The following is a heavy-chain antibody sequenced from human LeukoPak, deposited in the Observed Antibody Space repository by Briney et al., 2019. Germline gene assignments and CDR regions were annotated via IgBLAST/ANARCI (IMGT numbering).Heavy chain of an antibody. Sequence: SETLSLTSTVPGYSICSGYYWGWTRQPPGKGLGGIGSIYHSGSTYYNPSLKGPVTTSGDTSKNHFSLKLSAVTAADTAVYYCGRDGSSDYDSSGYYGEYWGQGTLVTVS. J-gene: IGHJ4*02. CDR2: IYHSGST. D-gene: IGHD3-22*01. CDR3: GRDGSSDYDSSGYYGEY. V-gene: IGHV4-38-2*02. CDR1: GYSICSGYY.